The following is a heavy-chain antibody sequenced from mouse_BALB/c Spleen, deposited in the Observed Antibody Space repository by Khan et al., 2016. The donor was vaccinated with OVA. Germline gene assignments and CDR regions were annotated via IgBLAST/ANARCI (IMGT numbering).Heavy chain of an antibody. J-gene: IGHJ2*01. CDR2: KNTYTGEP. V-gene: IGHV9-3-1*01. D-gene: IGHD2-1*01. CDR3: ARGNRDFDY. Sequence: QIQLVQSGPELKKPGETVKISCKASGYTFTNYVMNWVKQAPGKGLKWMGWKNTYTGEPTSSDDFKGRFAFSLDTSASTAYLQINHLKNEDTATXFGARGNRDFDYWGQGTTLTVSS. CDR1: GYTFTNYV.